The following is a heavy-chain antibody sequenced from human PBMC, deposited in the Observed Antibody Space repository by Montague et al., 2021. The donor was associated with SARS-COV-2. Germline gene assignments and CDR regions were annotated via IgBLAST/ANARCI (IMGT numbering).Heavy chain of an antibody. J-gene: IGHJ4*02. CDR3: ASRGAGWFGSNPERFDY. Sequence: SETLSLTCAVSGGSISSSNWWSWVRQPPGKGLEWIGEIYHSGSTNYNPSLKSRVTISVDKSKNQFSLKLSSVTAADTAVYYCASRGAGWFGSNPERFDYGGQGTLATVSS. D-gene: IGHD3-10*01. CDR1: GGSISSSNW. V-gene: IGHV4-4*02. CDR2: IYHSGST.